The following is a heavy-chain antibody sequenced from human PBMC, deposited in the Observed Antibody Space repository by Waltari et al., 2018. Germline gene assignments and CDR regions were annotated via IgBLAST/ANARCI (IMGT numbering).Heavy chain of an antibody. CDR1: GFSLSTSGVG. CDR3: AHSPSVVPAAIEGGYWFDP. CDR2: IYWNDDK. D-gene: IGHD2-2*02. Sequence: QITLKESGPTLVKPTQTLTLTCPFSGFSLSTSGVGVGWIRPPPGKALEWLALIYWNDDKRYSPSLKSRLTITKDTSKNQVVLTMTNMDPVDTATYYCAHSPSVVPAAIEGGYWFDPWGQGTLVTVSS. V-gene: IGHV2-5*01. J-gene: IGHJ5*02.